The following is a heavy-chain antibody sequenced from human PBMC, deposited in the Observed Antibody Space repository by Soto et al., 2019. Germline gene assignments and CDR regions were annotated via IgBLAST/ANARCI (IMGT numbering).Heavy chain of an antibody. CDR1: GGSISSGGYY. Sequence: TSETLSLTCTVSGGSISSGGYYWSWIRQHPGKGLEWIGYINYSGSTYYNPSLKSRVTISVDTSKNPFSLKLRSVTAADTAVYYCARVGGGGFEAFDIWGKGTMVTVSS. V-gene: IGHV4-31*02. CDR3: ARVGGGGFEAFDI. J-gene: IGHJ3*02. D-gene: IGHD2-15*01. CDR2: INYSGST.